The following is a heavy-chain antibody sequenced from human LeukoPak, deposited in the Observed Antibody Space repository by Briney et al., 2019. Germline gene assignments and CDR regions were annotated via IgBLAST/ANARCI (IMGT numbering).Heavy chain of an antibody. J-gene: IGHJ3*02. D-gene: IGHD5-24*01. CDR3: ARARGATIFQSAFDI. CDR1: GGSISSYY. CDR2: IYYSGSA. V-gene: IGHV4-59*01. Sequence: SETLSLTCTVSGGSISSYYWSWIRQPPGKGLEWIGYIYYSGSANYNPSLKSRITISVDTSKNQFSLKLTSVTAADTAVYYCARARGATIFQSAFDIWGQGTMVTVSS.